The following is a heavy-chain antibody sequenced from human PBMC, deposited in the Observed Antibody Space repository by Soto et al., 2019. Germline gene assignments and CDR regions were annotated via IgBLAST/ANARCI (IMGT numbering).Heavy chain of an antibody. CDR3: ARASRVVTTITFAFDF. V-gene: IGHV5-51*01. D-gene: IGHD2-21*02. CDR1: GYTFTTYC. CDR2: IFPGDYDV. J-gene: IGHJ3*01. Sequence: GESLKISCQGSGYTFTTYCVGWVRLMPGKGLEWVWIIFPGDYDVKYSPSFEGRVTISVDKSSSTAYLQWDSLKASDTATYFCARASRVVTTITFAFDFWGQGTMVTVSS.